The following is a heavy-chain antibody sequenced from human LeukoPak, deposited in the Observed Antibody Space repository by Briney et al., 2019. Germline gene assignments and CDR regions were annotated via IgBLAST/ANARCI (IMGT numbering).Heavy chain of an antibody. Sequence: KPSETLSLTCTVSGGSISSSSYYWGWIRQPPGKGLEWIGSIYYSGSTYYNPSLKSRVTISVDTSKNQFSLKLSSVTAADTAVYYCARVYSWAFDIWGQGTMVTFSS. V-gene: IGHV4-39*07. CDR2: IYYSGST. CDR1: GGSISSSSYY. D-gene: IGHD2-21*01. CDR3: ARVYSWAFDI. J-gene: IGHJ3*02.